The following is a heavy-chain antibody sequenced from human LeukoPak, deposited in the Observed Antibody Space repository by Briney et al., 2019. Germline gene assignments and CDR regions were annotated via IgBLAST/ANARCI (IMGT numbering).Heavy chain of an antibody. Sequence: GGSLRLSCAASGFTFSSYAMHWVRQAPGKGLEWVAVISYDGSNKYYAGSVKGRFTISRDNSKNTLYLQMNSLRAEDTAVYYCARVGAAANRDYWGQGTLVTVSS. V-gene: IGHV3-30-3*01. J-gene: IGHJ4*02. D-gene: IGHD6-13*01. CDR1: GFTFSSYA. CDR2: ISYDGSNK. CDR3: ARVGAAANRDY.